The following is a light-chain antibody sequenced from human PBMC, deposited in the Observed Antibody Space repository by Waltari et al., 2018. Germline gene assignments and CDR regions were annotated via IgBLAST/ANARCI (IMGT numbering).Light chain of an antibody. J-gene: IGLJ3*02. CDR2: DVN. Sequence: QSALTQPRSVSGSPGQSVTISCTVSSSDVGAYTSVSWYQQHPGKAPNVILHDVNERPSGVPSRFSGSKSGNTAYLTISGLQAEDEAEYYCCSYAGSFIWVFGGGTRLTVL. CDR1: SSDVGAYTS. CDR3: CSYAGSFIWV. V-gene: IGLV2-11*01.